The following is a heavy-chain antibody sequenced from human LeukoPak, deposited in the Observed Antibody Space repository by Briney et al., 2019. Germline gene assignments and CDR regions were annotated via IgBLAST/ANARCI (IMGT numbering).Heavy chain of an antibody. D-gene: IGHD1-26*01. V-gene: IGHV3-9*01. CDR3: AKDFNGGAANYYYGMDV. CDR2: ISWNSGSI. Sequence: PGGSLRLSCAASGFTFDDYAMPWVRQAPGKGLEWVSGISWNSGSIGYADSVKGRFTISRDNAKNSLYLQMNSLRAEDTALCYCAKDFNGGAANYYYGMDVWGQGTTVTVSS. J-gene: IGHJ6*02. CDR1: GFTFDDYA.